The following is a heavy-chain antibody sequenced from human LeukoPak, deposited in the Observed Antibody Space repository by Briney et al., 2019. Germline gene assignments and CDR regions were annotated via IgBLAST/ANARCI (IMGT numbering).Heavy chain of an antibody. J-gene: IGHJ3*02. V-gene: IGHV3-7*01. CDR1: GFIFSSYW. CDR2: IKQDGSGK. CDR3: ARGDSGPGGRDAFHI. D-gene: IGHD3-10*01. Sequence: GGSLRLSCAASGFIFSSYWMTWVRQSPAKGLEWVAIIKQDGSGKYYVDSVKGRFTISRDNARKSLYLEMDSLRDDDTAVYFCARGDSGPGGRDAFHIWGQGTMVTVSS.